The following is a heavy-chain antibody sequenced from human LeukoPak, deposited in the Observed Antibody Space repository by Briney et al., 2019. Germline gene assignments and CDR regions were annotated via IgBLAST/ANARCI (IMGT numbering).Heavy chain of an antibody. CDR3: ARGWGGSSWYRHQHDY. CDR2: IYYSGST. CDR1: GGSISSSSYY. Sequence: SETLSLTCTVSGGSISSSSYYWGWIRQPPGKGLEWIGSIYYSGSTYYNPSLKSRVTISVDTSKNQFSLKLSSVTAADTAVYYCARGWGGSSWYRHQHDYWGQGTLVTVSS. D-gene: IGHD6-13*01. J-gene: IGHJ4*02. V-gene: IGHV4-39*01.